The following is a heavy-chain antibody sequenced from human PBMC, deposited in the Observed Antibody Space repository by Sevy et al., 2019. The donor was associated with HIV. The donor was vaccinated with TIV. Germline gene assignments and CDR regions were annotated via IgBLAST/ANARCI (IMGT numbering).Heavy chain of an antibody. V-gene: IGHV3-74*01. CDR3: ARERYCSSTSCYTRWFDP. D-gene: IGHD2-2*02. CDR2: INSDGSST. CDR1: GFTFSSYW. J-gene: IGHJ5*02. Sequence: GGSLRLSCAASGFTFSSYWMHWVRQAPGKGLMWVSRINSDGSSTSYADSVKGRFTISRDNAKNTLYLQMNSLRAEDTAVYYCARERYCSSTSCYTRWFDPWGQGTLVTVSS.